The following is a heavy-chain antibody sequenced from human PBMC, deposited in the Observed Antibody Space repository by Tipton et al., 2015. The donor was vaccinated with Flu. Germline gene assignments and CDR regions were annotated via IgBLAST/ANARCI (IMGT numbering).Heavy chain of an antibody. CDR3: ARGRSGRIAVVIAKTYYYYMDV. V-gene: IGHV1-8*01. D-gene: IGHD2-21*01. J-gene: IGHJ6*03. CDR2: MNPNSGNT. Sequence: QLVQSGAEVKKPGASVKVSCKASGYTFTSYDINWVRQATGQGLEWMGWMNPNSGNTGYAQKFQGRVTMTRNTSISTAYMELSSLRSEDTAVYYCARGRSGRIAVVIAKTYYYYMDVWGKGTTVTVSS. CDR1: GYTFTSYD.